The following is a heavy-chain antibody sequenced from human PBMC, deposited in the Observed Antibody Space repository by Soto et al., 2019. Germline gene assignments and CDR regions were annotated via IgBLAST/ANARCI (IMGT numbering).Heavy chain of an antibody. CDR1: GGSFSGYY. V-gene: IGHV4-34*01. CDR2: INHSGST. Sequence: SETLSLTCAVYGGSFSGYYWSWIRQPPGKGLEWIGEINHSGSTNYNPSLKSRVTISVDTSKNQFSLKLSSVTAADTAVYYCARGGFGELGYYYMDVWGKGTTVTVSS. D-gene: IGHD3-10*01. CDR3: ARGGFGELGYYYMDV. J-gene: IGHJ6*03.